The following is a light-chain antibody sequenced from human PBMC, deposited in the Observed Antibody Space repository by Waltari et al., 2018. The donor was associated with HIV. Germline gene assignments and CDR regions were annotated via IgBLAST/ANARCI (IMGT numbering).Light chain of an antibody. J-gene: IGLJ3*02. CDR3: QVWDSSTVV. CDR2: QDT. V-gene: IGLV3-1*01. CDR1: KLGTKY. Sequence: SFELTQPPSVSVSPGQTASITCSGDKLGTKYACWYQQKPGQSPVLVIYQDTKRPSGSPERFSGSNSGNTATLTISGTQAMDEADYYCQVWDSSTVVFGGGTKLTVL.